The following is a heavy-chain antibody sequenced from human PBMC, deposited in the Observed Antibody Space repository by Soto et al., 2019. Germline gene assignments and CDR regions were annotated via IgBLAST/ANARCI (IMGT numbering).Heavy chain of an antibody. CDR3: TRPRSSGWQYYFDY. CDR2: IRSKAYGGTT. V-gene: IGHV3-49*03. J-gene: IGHJ4*02. Sequence: GGSLRLSCTASGFTFGDYAMSWFRQAPGKGLEWVGFIRSKAYGGTTEYAASVKGRFTISRDDSKSIAYLQMNSLKTEDTAVYYCTRPRSSGWQYYFDYWGQGTLVTVSS. CDR1: GFTFGDYA. D-gene: IGHD6-19*01.